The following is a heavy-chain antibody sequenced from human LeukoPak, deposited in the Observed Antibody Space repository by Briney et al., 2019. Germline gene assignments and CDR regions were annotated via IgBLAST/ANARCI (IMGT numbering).Heavy chain of an antibody. CDR2: IYYSGST. V-gene: IGHV4-39*01. CDR1: GGSISSSSYY. D-gene: IGHD5-12*01. Sequence: SETLSLTCTVSGGSISSSSYYWGWIRQPPGKGLEWIGSIYYSGSTYYNPSLKRRVTISVDTSKNQFSLKLSSVTAADTAVYYCARSRRVYSGFNWFDPWGQGTLVTVSS. J-gene: IGHJ5*02. CDR3: ARSRRVYSGFNWFDP.